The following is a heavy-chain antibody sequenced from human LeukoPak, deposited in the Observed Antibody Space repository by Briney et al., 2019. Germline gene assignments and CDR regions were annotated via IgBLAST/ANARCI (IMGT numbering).Heavy chain of an antibody. D-gene: IGHD6-13*01. CDR3: ARDGDSSSWYGYYYYYMDV. J-gene: IGHJ6*03. CDR2: IIPIFGTA. CDR1: GGTFSSYA. Sequence: SVEVSCKASGGTFSSYAISWVRQAPGQGLEWMGGIIPIFGTANYAQKFQGRVTITADKSTSTAYMELSSLRSEDTAVYYCARDGDSSSWYGYYYYYMDVWGKGTTVTVSS. V-gene: IGHV1-69*06.